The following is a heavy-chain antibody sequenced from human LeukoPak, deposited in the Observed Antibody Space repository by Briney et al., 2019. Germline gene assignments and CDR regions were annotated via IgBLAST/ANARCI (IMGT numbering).Heavy chain of an antibody. CDR3: ARVYGSSWYVGYYFDY. D-gene: IGHD6-13*01. CDR2: INPNSGGT. J-gene: IGHJ4*02. CDR1: GYTFTGYY. V-gene: IGHV1-2*02. Sequence: ASVKVSFKASGYTFTGYYMHWVRQAPGQGLEWMGWINPNSGGTNYAQKFQGRVTMTRDTSISTAYMELSRLRSDDTAVYYCARVYGSSWYVGYYFDYWGQGTLVTVSS.